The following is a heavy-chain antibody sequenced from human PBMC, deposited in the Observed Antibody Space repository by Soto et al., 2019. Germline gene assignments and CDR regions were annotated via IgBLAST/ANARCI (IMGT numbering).Heavy chain of an antibody. J-gene: IGHJ6*02. CDR1: GFTISSYG. CDR2: ISYDGSNK. V-gene: IGHV3-30*18. D-gene: IGHD3-9*01. CDR3: AKEDYDILTGYLYGMDV. Sequence: GGSLRLSCAASGFTISSYGMHWVRQAPGKGLEWVAVISYDGSNKYYADSVKGRFTISRDNSKNTLYLQMNSLRAEDTAVYYCAKEDYDILTGYLYGMDVWGQGTTVTVSS.